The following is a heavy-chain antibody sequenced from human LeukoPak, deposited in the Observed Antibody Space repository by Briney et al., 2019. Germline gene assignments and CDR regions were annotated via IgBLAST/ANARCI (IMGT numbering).Heavy chain of an antibody. V-gene: IGHV1-3*01. Sequence: ASVKVSCKASGYTFTSYAMHWVRQAPGQRLEWMGWINAGNGNTKYSQKFQGRVTITRDTSASTAYMELSSLRSEDTAVYYCASSQAYYDFWSGYVGNYYYYGMDVWGQGTTVTVSS. CDR2: INAGNGNT. CDR3: ASSQAYYDFWSGYVGNYYYYGMDV. CDR1: GYTFTSYA. J-gene: IGHJ6*02. D-gene: IGHD3-3*01.